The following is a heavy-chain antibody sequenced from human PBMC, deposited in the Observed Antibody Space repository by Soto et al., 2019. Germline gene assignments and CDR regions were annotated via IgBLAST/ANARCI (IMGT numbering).Heavy chain of an antibody. J-gene: IGHJ4*02. CDR3: AKVQEQWPHNFDY. CDR2: ISGSGGST. D-gene: IGHD6-19*01. V-gene: IGHV3-23*01. CDR1: GFTFSSYA. Sequence: LSLTCAASGFTFSSYAMSWVRQAPGKGLEWVSAISGSGGSTYYADSVKGRFTISRDNSKNTLYLQMNSLRAEDTAVYYCAKVQEQWPHNFDYWGQGTLVTVSS.